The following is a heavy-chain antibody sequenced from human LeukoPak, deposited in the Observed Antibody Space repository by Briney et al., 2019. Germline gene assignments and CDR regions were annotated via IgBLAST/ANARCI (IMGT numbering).Heavy chain of an antibody. D-gene: IGHD3/OR15-3a*01. J-gene: IGHJ5*02. CDR1: GFRVSDYY. CDR2: IRDSGEA. Sequence: PGGSLRLSCAVSGFRVSDYYMSWVRQAPGKGLEWVGLIRDSGEAFYADFVRGRFAISRDESENTLYLQMNSLRVEETAVYFCARDRAALQDWVEFDPWGQGTPVIVSS. V-gene: IGHV3-66*03. CDR3: ARDRAALQDWVEFDP.